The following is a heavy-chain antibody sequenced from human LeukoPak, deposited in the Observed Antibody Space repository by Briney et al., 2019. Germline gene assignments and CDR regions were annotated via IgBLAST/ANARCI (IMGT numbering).Heavy chain of an antibody. Sequence: SVKVSCKASGGTFSSYAISWVRQPPGQGLEWMGGIIPIFGTANYAQKFQGRVTITADKSTSTAYMELSSLRSEDTAVYYCARAGYCSSTGCRPNWFDPWGQGTLVTVSS. V-gene: IGHV1-69*06. CDR1: GGTFSSYA. J-gene: IGHJ5*02. CDR3: ARAGYCSSTGCRPNWFDP. D-gene: IGHD2-2*01. CDR2: IIPIFGTA.